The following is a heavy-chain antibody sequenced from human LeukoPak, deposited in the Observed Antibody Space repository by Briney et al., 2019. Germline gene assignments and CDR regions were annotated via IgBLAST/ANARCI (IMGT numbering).Heavy chain of an antibody. CDR3: VKVRRYSSSWEFRPEFDY. J-gene: IGHJ4*02. Sequence: GGSLRLSCAASGFTFSSYWMSWVRQAPGKGLEWVAVLSDGGSDKYYTDSVKGRFTISRDNSKNTLYLQMNSLRVEDTAVYYCVKVRRYSSSWEFRPEFDYWGQGALVIVSS. CDR2: LSDGGSDK. CDR1: GFTFSSYW. V-gene: IGHV3-30*18. D-gene: IGHD6-13*01.